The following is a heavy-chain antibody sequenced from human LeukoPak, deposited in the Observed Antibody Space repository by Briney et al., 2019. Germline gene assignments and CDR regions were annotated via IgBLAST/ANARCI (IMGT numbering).Heavy chain of an antibody. V-gene: IGHV3-21*01. CDR1: GFTFSTYT. CDR3: ARRSAAYSYDSSGYSPVYYFDY. CDR2: ISSSSSYI. J-gene: IGHJ4*02. D-gene: IGHD3-22*01. Sequence: GGSLRLSCAASGFTFSTYTMVWVRQAPGKGLEWVSSISSSSSYIFNADSVKGRFSISRDNAKNSLFLQMNTLRVEDTAVYYCARRSAAYSYDSSGYSPVYYFDYWGQGTLVTVSS.